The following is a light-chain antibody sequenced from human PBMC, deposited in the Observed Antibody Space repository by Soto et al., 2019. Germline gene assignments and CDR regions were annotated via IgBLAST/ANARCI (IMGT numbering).Light chain of an antibody. CDR3: QQYNSYPWT. CDR1: QSISSW. V-gene: IGKV1-5*03. J-gene: IGKJ1*01. Sequence: DIQMTQSPSTLSASVGDRVTITCRASQSISSWLAWYQQKPGKAPKLLIYKASTLESGVPSNFSGSGSGTEFTLTISSLQPEDFATHYCQQYNSYPWTFGPGTKVDVK. CDR2: KAS.